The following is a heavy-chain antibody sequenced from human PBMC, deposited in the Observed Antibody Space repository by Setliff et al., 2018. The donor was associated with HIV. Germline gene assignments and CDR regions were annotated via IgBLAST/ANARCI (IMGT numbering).Heavy chain of an antibody. D-gene: IGHD6-13*01. CDR1: GYTFTRYY. V-gene: IGHV1-46*01. CDR2: INPSGGTT. Sequence: ASVKVSCKASGYTFTRYYMHWVRQAPGQGLEWMGIINPSGGTTSYAQHFQDRVTMTRDTSTSTGYMELSSLRSDDTAVYYCARVSSSWTGGYFDLWGRGTLVTVSS. J-gene: IGHJ2*01. CDR3: ARVSSSWTGGYFDL.